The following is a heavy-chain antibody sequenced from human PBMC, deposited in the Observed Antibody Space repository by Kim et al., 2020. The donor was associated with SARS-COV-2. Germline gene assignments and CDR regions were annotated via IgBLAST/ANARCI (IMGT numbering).Heavy chain of an antibody. CDR2: IYYSGST. CDR3: ARRVVVAATVSLIHYPYDAFDI. CDR1: GGSISSYY. D-gene: IGHD2-15*01. J-gene: IGHJ3*02. Sequence: SETLSLTCTVSGGSISSYYWSWIRQPPGKGLEWIGYIYYSGSTNYNPSLKSRVTISVDTSKNQFSLKLSSVTAADTAVYYCARRVVVAATVSLIHYPYDAFDIWGQGTMVTVSS. V-gene: IGHV4-59*01.